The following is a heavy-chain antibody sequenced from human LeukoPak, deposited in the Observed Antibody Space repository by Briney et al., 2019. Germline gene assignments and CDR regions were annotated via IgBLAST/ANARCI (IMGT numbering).Heavy chain of an antibody. CDR1: GGSFRNNV. J-gene: IGHJ4*02. D-gene: IGHD2-8*01. CDR3: ARDNDFDY. Sequence: ASVKVSCKASGGSFRNNVISWVRQAPGQGLEWMGIINPSGGSTSYAQKFQGRVTMTRDMSTSTDYMELSSLRSEDTAVYYCARDNDFDYWGQGTLVTVSS. V-gene: IGHV1-46*01. CDR2: INPSGGST.